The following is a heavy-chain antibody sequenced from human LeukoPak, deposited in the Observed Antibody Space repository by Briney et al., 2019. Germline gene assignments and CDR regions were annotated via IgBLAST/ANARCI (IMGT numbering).Heavy chain of an antibody. CDR3: ASSPPYCSSTNCYANY. CDR2: ISSISSHI. D-gene: IGHD2-2*01. J-gene: IGHJ4*02. V-gene: IGHV3-21*01. Sequence: GRSLRLSCAASGFTFSTYTMNWVRQAPGQGLEWVSSISSISSHIFYADSVKGRFTISRDNAKNSLYLQMSSLRAEDTAVYYCASSPPYCSSTNCYANYWGQGTLVTVSS. CDR1: GFTFSTYT.